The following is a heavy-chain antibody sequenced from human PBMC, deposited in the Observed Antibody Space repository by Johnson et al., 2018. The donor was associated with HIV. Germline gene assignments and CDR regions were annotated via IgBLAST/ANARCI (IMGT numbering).Heavy chain of an antibody. J-gene: IGHJ3*02. D-gene: IGHD6-19*01. CDR1: GFTFSSSG. CDR2: IRYDKRNN. V-gene: IGHV3-30*02. CDR3: AKARSGGPGSFDI. Sequence: QMLLVESGGGVVQPGGSLGLSCAASGFTFSSSGMHWVRQAPDKGLVWVAFIRYDKRNNYYAPSVKGRFTIYRDNSKNTLYLQMNSLRAEDTAVYCCAKARSGGPGSFDIWGQGTMVTVSS.